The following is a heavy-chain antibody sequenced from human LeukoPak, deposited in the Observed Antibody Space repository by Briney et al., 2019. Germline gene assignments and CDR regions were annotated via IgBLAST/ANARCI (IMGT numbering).Heavy chain of an antibody. J-gene: IGHJ3*01. CDR2: IYWNGGTT. Sequence: GGSLRLSCEASGFTFENYGMSWVRQVPGKGLEWVSGIYWNGGTTGYADSAKGRFTISRDNAKKSLYLEMKNLRAEDTAFYHCVKDAYDFWRGYPNHDAFDVWGQGRMVTVSS. D-gene: IGHD3-3*01. V-gene: IGHV3-20*01. CDR1: GFTFENYG. CDR3: VKDAYDFWRGYPNHDAFDV.